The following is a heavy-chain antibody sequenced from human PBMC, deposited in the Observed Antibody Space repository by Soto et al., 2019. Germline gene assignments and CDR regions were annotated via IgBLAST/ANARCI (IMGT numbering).Heavy chain of an antibody. CDR3: AKKQGIAAAGPNQHFDY. D-gene: IGHD6-13*01. CDR2: ISGSGGST. CDR1: GFTFSSYA. Sequence: EVQLLESGGGLVQPGGSLRLSCAASGFTFSSYAMSWVRQAPGKGREWVSVISGSGGSTYYTDSVKGRFTISRDNSKNTLYLQMNSLRAEDTAVYYCAKKQGIAAAGPNQHFDYWGQGTLVTVSS. V-gene: IGHV3-23*01. J-gene: IGHJ4*02.